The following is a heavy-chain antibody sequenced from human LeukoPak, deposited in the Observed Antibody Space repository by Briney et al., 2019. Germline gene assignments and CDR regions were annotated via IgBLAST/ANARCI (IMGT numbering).Heavy chain of an antibody. V-gene: IGHV3-74*01. J-gene: IGHJ6*04. CDR3: ARTNYYCYYGMDV. CDR1: GFTFSSYW. Sequence: GGSLRLSCAASGFTFSSYWMHWVRQAPGKGLVWVSRINSDGSSTSYADSVKGRFTISRDNAKNTLYLQMNSLRAEDTAVYYCARTNYYCYYGMDVWGKGTTVTVSS. CDR2: INSDGSST.